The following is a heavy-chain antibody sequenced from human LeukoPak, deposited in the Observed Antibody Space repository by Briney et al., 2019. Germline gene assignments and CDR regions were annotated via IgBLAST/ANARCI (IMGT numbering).Heavy chain of an antibody. CDR1: GGSISSSNYH. V-gene: IGHV4-39*01. CDR2: ISYSGRS. D-gene: IGHD3-10*01. Sequence: PSETLSLPCSVSGGSISSSNYHWGWIRQPPGKGLEWIGSISYSGRSYYNPSLKSRVTISVDTSKNQFSLKLSSTTAADTAVYYCARFPQGASTYGPLDVWGQGTTVTVSS. CDR3: ARFPQGASTYGPLDV. J-gene: IGHJ6*02.